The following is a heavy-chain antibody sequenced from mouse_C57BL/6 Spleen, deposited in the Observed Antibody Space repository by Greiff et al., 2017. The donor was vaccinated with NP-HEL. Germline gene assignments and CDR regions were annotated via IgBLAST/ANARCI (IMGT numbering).Heavy chain of an antibody. D-gene: IGHD1-1*01. V-gene: IGHV5-17*01. CDR2: ISSGSSTI. Sequence: EVQRVESGGGLVKPGGSLKLSCAASGFTFSDYGMHWVRQAPEKGLEWVAYISSGSSTIYYADTVKGRFTISRDNAKNTLFVQMTSLRSEDTAMYYCARPLYYGSSPFAYWGQGTLVTVSA. CDR1: GFTFSDYG. J-gene: IGHJ3*01. CDR3: ARPLYYGSSPFAY.